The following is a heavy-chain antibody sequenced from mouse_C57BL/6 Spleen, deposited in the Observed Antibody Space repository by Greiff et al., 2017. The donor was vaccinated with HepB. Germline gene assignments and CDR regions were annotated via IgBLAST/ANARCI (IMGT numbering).Heavy chain of an antibody. V-gene: IGHV5-6*01. CDR3: ARPKDYGSIDY. J-gene: IGHJ2*01. D-gene: IGHD1-1*01. CDR1: GFTFSSYG. Sequence: EVHLVESGGDLVKPGGSLKLSCAASGFTFSSYGMSWVRQTPDKRLEWVATISSGGSYTYYPDSVKGRFTISRDNAKNTLYLQMSSLKSEDTAMYYCARPKDYGSIDYWGQGTTLTVSS. CDR2: ISSGGSYT.